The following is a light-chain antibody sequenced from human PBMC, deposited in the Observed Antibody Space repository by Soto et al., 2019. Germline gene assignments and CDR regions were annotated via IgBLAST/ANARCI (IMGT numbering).Light chain of an antibody. CDR1: QSVSSKY. CDR2: GTS. CDR3: QQYGSSLFT. Sequence: DIVLTQSPGTLSLSPGERATLSCRASQSVSSKYLAWYQQKPGQPPSVLIYGTSIRTTGIPESFSGGGSGTDFTLTITSLESEDFAVYYCQQYGSSLFTFGPGTKVDF. V-gene: IGKV3-20*01. J-gene: IGKJ3*01.